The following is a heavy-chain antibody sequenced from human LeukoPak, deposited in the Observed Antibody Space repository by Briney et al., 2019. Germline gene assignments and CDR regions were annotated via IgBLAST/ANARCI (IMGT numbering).Heavy chain of an antibody. D-gene: IGHD7-27*01. Sequence: GGSLRLSCAASGFTFSSYAMSWVRQAPGKGLEWVSAISGSGGSTYYADSVKGRFTISRDNSKNTLYLQMNSLRAEDTAVYYCVRDGSSWGNFDYWGQGTLVSVSS. J-gene: IGHJ4*02. V-gene: IGHV3-23*01. CDR3: VRDGSSWGNFDY. CDR2: ISGSGGST. CDR1: GFTFSSYA.